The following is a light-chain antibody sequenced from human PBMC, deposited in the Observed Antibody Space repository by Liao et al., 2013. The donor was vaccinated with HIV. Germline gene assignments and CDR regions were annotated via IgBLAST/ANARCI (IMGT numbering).Light chain of an antibody. Sequence: SYELTQPPSVSVTPGKTASLTCGGDNIGRKSVHWYQHKPGQSPVLVIYHHDKRPSGIPERFSGSVSGKTATLTITGTQAMDEADYYCQAWDSSTAYVFGSGTKLAVL. J-gene: IGLJ1*01. CDR1: NIGRKS. V-gene: IGLV3-1*01. CDR2: HHD. CDR3: QAWDSSTAYV.